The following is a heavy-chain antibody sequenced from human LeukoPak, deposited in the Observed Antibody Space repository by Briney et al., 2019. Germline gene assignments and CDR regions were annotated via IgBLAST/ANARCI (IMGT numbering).Heavy chain of an antibody. CDR1: GFTFSSYE. J-gene: IGHJ4*02. D-gene: IGHD3-16*01. CDR2: ISSSGSTI. Sequence: GGSLRLSCAASGFTFSSYEMNWVRQAPGKGLGWVSYISSSGSTIYYADSVRGRFTISRDNAKNSLYLQMNSLRAEDTAVYYCARDPFEKVSFGDYWGQGTLVTVSS. V-gene: IGHV3-48*03. CDR3: ARDPFEKVSFGDY.